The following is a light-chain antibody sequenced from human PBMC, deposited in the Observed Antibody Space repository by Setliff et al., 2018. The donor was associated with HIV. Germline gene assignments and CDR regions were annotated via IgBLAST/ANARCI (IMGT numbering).Light chain of an antibody. CDR1: QSVSIY. CDR3: QQRSNWPST. J-gene: IGKJ1*01. V-gene: IGKV3-11*01. CDR2: DAS. Sequence: EIVLTQSPATLSLSPEDRATLSCRASQSVSIYLAWYQQKPGQAPRLLIYDASNRATGIPARFSGSGSGTDFTLTISSLEPEDFAVYYCQQRSNWPSTFGQGTKVDIK.